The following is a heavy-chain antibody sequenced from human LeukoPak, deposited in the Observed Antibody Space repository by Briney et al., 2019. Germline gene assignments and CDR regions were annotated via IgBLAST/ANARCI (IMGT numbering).Heavy chain of an antibody. CDR2: IKHDGSER. Sequence: HPGGSLRLSCAASGFTFSSFWMNWVRQAPGKGLEWVANIKHDGSERNYVDSVKGRSTISRDNAKNSLFLQMNSLRVEDTAVYYCARGGTRGYSPVDYWGQGIMVTVSS. CDR3: ARGGTRGYSPVDY. V-gene: IGHV3-7*03. D-gene: IGHD5-18*01. CDR1: GFTFSSFW. J-gene: IGHJ4*02.